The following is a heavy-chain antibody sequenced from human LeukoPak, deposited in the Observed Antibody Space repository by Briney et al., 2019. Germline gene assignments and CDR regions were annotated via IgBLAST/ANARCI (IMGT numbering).Heavy chain of an antibody. J-gene: IGHJ4*02. CDR1: GRSVSNYY. D-gene: IGHD7-27*01. V-gene: IGHV4-59*02. Sequence: PSETLSLICTVSGRSVSNYYWSWIRQSPGKGLEWIGYIYYTETSYNPSLKSRVTISADTSKNQFSLKLYSVTAADTAVYYCATRKLGNDYWGQGTLVTVSS. CDR3: ATRKLGNDY. CDR2: IYYTET.